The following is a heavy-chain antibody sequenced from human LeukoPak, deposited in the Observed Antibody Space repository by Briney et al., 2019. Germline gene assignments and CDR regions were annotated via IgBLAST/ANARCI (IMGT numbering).Heavy chain of an antibody. D-gene: IGHD6-6*01. CDR3: ARNAYSSSSDMDV. CDR2: ISSSGSTI. Sequence: GGSLRLSCAASGFTFSDYYMSWIRQAPGKGLEWVSYISSSGSTIYYADSVKGRFTISRDNAKNSLYLQMNSLRAEDTAVYYCARNAYSSSSDMDVWGKGTTVTVSS. V-gene: IGHV3-11*04. CDR1: GFTFSDYY. J-gene: IGHJ6*03.